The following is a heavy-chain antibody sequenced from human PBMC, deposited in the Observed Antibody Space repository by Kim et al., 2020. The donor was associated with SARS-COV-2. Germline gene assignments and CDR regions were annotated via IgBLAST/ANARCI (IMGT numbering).Heavy chain of an antibody. J-gene: IGHJ4*02. V-gene: IGHV3-21*01. D-gene: IGHD5-12*01. CDR3: ARDSDIVATIAPDY. Sequence: GGSLRLSCAASGFTFSSYSMNWVRQAPGKGLEWVSSISSSSSYIYYADSVKGRFTISRDNAKNSLYLQMNSLRAEDTAVYYCARDSDIVATIAPDYWGQGTLVTVSS. CDR2: ISSSSSYI. CDR1: GFTFSSYS.